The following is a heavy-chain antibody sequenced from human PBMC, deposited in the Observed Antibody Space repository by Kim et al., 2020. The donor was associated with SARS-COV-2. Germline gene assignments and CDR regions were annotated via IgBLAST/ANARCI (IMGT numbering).Heavy chain of an antibody. CDR1: GGSISSYY. J-gene: IGHJ4*02. D-gene: IGHD1-1*01. Sequence: SETLSLTCTVSGGSISSYYWSWIRQPPGKGLEWIGYIYYSGSTNYNPSLKSRVTISVDTSKNQFSLKLSSVTAADTAEYYCAREWRRGTPLGYFDYWGQGTLVTVSS. V-gene: IGHV4-59*01. CDR3: AREWRRGTPLGYFDY. CDR2: IYYSGST.